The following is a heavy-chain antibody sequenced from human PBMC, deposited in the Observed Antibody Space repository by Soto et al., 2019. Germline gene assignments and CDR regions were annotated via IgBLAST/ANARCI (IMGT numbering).Heavy chain of an antibody. J-gene: IGHJ4*02. CDR2: IYYIGST. D-gene: IGHD6-13*01. V-gene: IGHV4-31*03. CDR3: AGSFGVAAAGPFDY. Sequence: QVQLQESGPGLVKPSQTLSLTCTVSGGSISSGGYYWSWIRQHPGKGLEWIGYIYYIGSTYYNPSLKCRVTLSVDTSKNQFSLKLSSVTAADTAVYYCAGSFGVAAAGPFDYWGQGTLVTVSS. CDR1: GGSISSGGYY.